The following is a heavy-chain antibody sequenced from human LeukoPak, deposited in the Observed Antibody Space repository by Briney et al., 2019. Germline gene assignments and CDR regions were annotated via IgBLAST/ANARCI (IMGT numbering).Heavy chain of an antibody. J-gene: IGHJ4*02. D-gene: IGHD6-13*01. CDR3: AREVPLKRLAAAGMTEGDY. V-gene: IGHV4-39*07. Sequence: PSETLSLTCTVSGGSISSSSYYWGWIRQPPGKGLEWIGSIYYSGSTYYNPSLKSRVTISVDTSKNQFSLKLSSVTAADTAVYYCAREVPLKRLAAAGMTEGDYWGQGTLVTVSS. CDR2: IYYSGST. CDR1: GGSISSSSYY.